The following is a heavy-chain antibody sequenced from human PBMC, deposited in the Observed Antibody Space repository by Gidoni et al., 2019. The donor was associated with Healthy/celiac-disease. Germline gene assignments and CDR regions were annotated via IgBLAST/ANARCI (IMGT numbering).Heavy chain of an antibody. D-gene: IGHD2-2*03. CDR3: ARMDIVVVPAADYIEPHYYYGMDV. V-gene: IGHV3-21*01. CDR2: ISSSSSYI. CDR1: GSTFRRYS. J-gene: IGHJ6*02. Sequence: EVQLVESGGGLVKPGGSLRLSCAASGSTFRRYSMNWVRQAPGKGLEWVSSISSSSSYIYYADSVKGRFTISRDNAKNSLYLQRNSLRAEDTAVYYCARMDIVVVPAADYIEPHYYYGMDVWGQGTTVTVSS.